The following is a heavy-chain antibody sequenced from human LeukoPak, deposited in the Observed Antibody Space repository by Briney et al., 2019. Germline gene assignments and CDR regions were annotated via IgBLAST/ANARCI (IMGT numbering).Heavy chain of an antibody. V-gene: IGHV3-7*01. CDR2: IKQDGSEK. Sequence: GGSLRLSCAASGLTFSDYWMTWVRQAPGKGLEWVANIKQDGSEKYYVDSVKGRFTISRDNAKNSLYLQMNSLRAEDTAVYYCARDRGGYSSSWQEYWGQGTLVTVSS. J-gene: IGHJ4*02. CDR1: GLTFSDYW. CDR3: ARDRGGYSSSWQEY. D-gene: IGHD6-13*01.